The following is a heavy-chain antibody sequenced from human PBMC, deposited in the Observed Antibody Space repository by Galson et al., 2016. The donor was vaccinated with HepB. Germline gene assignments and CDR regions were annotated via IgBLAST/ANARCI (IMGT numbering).Heavy chain of an antibody. Sequence: SLRLSCAASGFTFRSYGMHWVRQAPGKGLEWAAVIWYDGSNKYYTDSVKGRFTISRDNSKNTLYLQMNSLRAEDTAVYYCAKDGWFGERDYYYYGMDVWGQGTTVTVSS. V-gene: IGHV3-33*06. CDR3: AKDGWFGERDYYYYGMDV. D-gene: IGHD3-10*01. CDR2: IWYDGSNK. CDR1: GFTFRSYG. J-gene: IGHJ6*02.